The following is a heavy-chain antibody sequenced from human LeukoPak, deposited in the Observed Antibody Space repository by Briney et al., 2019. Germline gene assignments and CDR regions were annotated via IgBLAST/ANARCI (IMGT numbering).Heavy chain of an antibody. CDR1: GFTFSSYW. CDR2: IKQDGSEK. Sequence: GGSLRLSCAASGFTFSSYWMSWVRQAPGKGLEWVANIKQDGSEKYYVDSVKGRFTISRDNAKNSLYLQMNSLRAEDTAVYYCAKEGYSSSWIYYYGMDVWGQGTTVTVSS. V-gene: IGHV3-7*03. D-gene: IGHD6-13*01. CDR3: AKEGYSSSWIYYYGMDV. J-gene: IGHJ6*02.